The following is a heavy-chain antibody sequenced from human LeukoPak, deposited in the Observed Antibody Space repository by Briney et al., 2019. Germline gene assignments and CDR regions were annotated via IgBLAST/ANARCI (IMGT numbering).Heavy chain of an antibody. CDR2: IRYDGSNK. J-gene: IGHJ4*02. D-gene: IGHD2-2*01. Sequence: GGSLRLSCAASGFTFSSYGMHWVRQAPGKGLEWVAFIRYDGSNKYYADSVKGRFTISRDNSKNTLYLQMNSLRAEDTAVYYCARVLEIVVVPAAMDYWGQGTLVTVSS. V-gene: IGHV3-30*02. CDR1: GFTFSSYG. CDR3: ARVLEIVVVPAAMDY.